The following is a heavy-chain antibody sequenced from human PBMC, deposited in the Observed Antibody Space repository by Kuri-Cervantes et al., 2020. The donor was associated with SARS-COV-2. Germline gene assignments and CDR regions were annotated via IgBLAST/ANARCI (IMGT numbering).Heavy chain of an antibody. CDR2: ISGSGGST. J-gene: IGHJ6*03. V-gene: IGHV3-23*01. Sequence: GESLKISCAASGFTFSSYAMSWVRQAPGKGLEWVSAISGSGGSTYYADSVKGRFTISRDNSKNTLYLQMNSLRAEDTAVYYCARDRLIAVAGTGYYYMDVWGKGTTVTVSS. CDR3: ARDRLIAVAGTGYYYMDV. CDR1: GFTFSSYA. D-gene: IGHD6-19*01.